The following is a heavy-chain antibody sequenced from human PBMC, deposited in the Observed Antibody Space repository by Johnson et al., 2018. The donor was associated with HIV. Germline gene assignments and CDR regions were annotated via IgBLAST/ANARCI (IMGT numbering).Heavy chain of an antibody. V-gene: IGHV3-30-3*01. J-gene: IGHJ3*02. CDR2: ISYDGSNK. Sequence: QVQLVESGGGVVQPGRSLRLSCAASGFTFSSYAMHWVRQAPGKGLEWVAVISYDGSNKYYADSVKGRFTISSDNSKNTLYLQMNSLRAEDTAVYYCAKEDEWLRLGSAFDIWGHGTMVTVSS. CDR1: GFTFSSYA. D-gene: IGHD5-12*01. CDR3: AKEDEWLRLGSAFDI.